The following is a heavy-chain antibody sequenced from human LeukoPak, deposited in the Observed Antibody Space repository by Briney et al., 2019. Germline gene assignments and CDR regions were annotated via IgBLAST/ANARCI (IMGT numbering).Heavy chain of an antibody. J-gene: IGHJ4*02. D-gene: IGHD3-9*01. V-gene: IGHV3-74*01. CDR2: IRSDGSDT. CDR3: ARLFYDILTGSYYFDY. CDR1: GFTFSDTW. Sequence: PGGSLRLSCAASGFTFSDTWMHWVRQAPGKGLVWVSRIRSDGSDTRYAESVKGRFTISRDNAKNTLYLQMNSLRAEDTAVYYCARLFYDILTGSYYFDYWGQGTLVTVSS.